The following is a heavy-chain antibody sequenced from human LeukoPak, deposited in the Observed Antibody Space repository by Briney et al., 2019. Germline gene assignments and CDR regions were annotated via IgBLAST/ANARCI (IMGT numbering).Heavy chain of an antibody. V-gene: IGHV4-4*07. J-gene: IGHJ3*02. CDR3: ARGAGSTTSNDAFDI. D-gene: IGHD1-1*01. Sequence: PSETLSLTCTVSGGSISSYYWSWIRQPAGKGLEWIGRIYTSGSTNYNPSLKSRVTISVDTSKNQFSLKLSSVTAADTAVYSCARGAGSTTSNDAFDIWGQGTVVTVSS. CDR1: GGSISSYY. CDR2: IYTSGST.